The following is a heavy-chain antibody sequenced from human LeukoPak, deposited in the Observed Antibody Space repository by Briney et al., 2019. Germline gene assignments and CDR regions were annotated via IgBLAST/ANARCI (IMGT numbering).Heavy chain of an antibody. Sequence: SETLSLTCAVSGYSISSGYYWGWIRQPPGKGLEWIGSIYHSGSTYYNPSLKSRFTISVDTSKNQFSLKLSSVTAADTAVYYCARWRFWSGEIDYWGQGTLVTVSS. CDR2: IYHSGST. V-gene: IGHV4-38-2*01. CDR1: GYSISSGYY. CDR3: ARWRFWSGEIDY. J-gene: IGHJ4*02. D-gene: IGHD3-3*01.